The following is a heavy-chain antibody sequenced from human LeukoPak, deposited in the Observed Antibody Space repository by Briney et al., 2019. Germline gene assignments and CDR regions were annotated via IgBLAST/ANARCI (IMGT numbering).Heavy chain of an antibody. CDR1: VVTISSHW. J-gene: IGHJ5*02. D-gene: IGHD2-2*01. V-gene: IGHV1-46*01. CDR3: ARDNSSGHVPSVWWLDP. CDR2: INPSGDSA. Sequence: GASVKVSCKASVVTISSHWIHWVRQAPGQGLEWMGIINPSGDSAAYTQSLQGRVAMTRDTSTGTVYMELNSLRSEDTAIYYCARDNSSGHVPSVWWLDPWGQGTLVIVSS.